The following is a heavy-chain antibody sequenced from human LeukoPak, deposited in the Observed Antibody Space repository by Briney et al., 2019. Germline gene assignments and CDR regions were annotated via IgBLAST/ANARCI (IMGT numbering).Heavy chain of an antibody. CDR3: ARATPKYCSGGSCYSFDY. J-gene: IGHJ4*02. V-gene: IGHV4-30-2*01. D-gene: IGHD2-15*01. Sequence: PSQTLSLTCAVSGGSISSGGYSWSWIRQPPGKGLEWIGYIYHSGSTYYNPSLKSRVTIPVDRSKNQFSPKLSSMTAADTAVYYCARATPKYCSGGSCYSFDYWGQGTLVTVSS. CDR2: IYHSGST. CDR1: GGSISSGGYS.